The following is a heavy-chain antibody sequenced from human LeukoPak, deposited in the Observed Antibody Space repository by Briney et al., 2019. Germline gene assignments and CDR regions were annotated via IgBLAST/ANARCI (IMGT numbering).Heavy chain of an antibody. V-gene: IGHV4-31*01. CDR3: AREGYDSSGYTDAFDI. CDR2: IYHSGST. CDR1: GGSISSGGYH. Sequence: SETLSLTCSVSGGSISSGGYHWSWILQHPGKGLEWIGYIYHSGSTYYNPSLKSLVTISVDTSTNQFSLKLNSVTAADTAVYYCAREGYDSSGYTDAFDIWGQGTLVTVSS. D-gene: IGHD3-22*01. J-gene: IGHJ3*02.